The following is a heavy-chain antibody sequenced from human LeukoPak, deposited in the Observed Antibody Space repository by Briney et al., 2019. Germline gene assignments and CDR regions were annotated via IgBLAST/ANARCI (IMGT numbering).Heavy chain of an antibody. CDR1: GFTFSHAW. CDR3: VADPANCCYAMDI. J-gene: IGHJ6*02. V-gene: IGHV3-15*01. Sequence: GGSLRLSCAASGFTFSHAWMNWVRQAPGKGLEWVGRIKTESNGGTTDYAAPVNGRFTISRDDSKNTLYLGMNSLRTEDTAVYYCVADPANCCYAMDIWGQGTTVSVSS. CDR2: IKTESNGGTT. D-gene: IGHD2-2*01.